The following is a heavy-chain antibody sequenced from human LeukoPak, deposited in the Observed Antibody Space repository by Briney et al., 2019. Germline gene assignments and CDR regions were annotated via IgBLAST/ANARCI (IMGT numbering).Heavy chain of an antibody. Sequence: SQTLSLTCTVSGGSISSGSYYWSWLRQPAGKGLEWIGRIYTSGSTNYNPSLKSRVTISVDTSKNQFSLKLSSGTAADTAVYYCARDLRITMVRGAHRLFDYWGQGTLVTVSS. V-gene: IGHV4-61*02. CDR2: IYTSGST. D-gene: IGHD3-10*01. J-gene: IGHJ4*02. CDR1: GGSISSGSYY. CDR3: ARDLRITMVRGAHRLFDY.